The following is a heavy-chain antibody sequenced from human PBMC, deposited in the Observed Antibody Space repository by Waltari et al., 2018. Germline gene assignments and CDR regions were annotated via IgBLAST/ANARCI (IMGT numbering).Heavy chain of an antibody. CDR1: GFTFSSYW. CDR3: AEERGIAGTSFDY. Sequence: VQLVESGGGLAKPGGSLRLSCAASGFTFSSYWMNWVRQAPGKGLEWVSIINSGGETTYYAGSGNGRFTNSRDNSKNTLSLEMNRLRAEDTSVYYWAEERGIAGTSFDYWGQGVLVTVSS. V-gene: IGHV3-NL1*01. J-gene: IGHJ4*02. CDR2: INSGGETT. D-gene: IGHD1-20*01.